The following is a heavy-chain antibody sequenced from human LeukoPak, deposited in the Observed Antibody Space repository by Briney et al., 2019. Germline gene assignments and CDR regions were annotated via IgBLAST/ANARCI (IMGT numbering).Heavy chain of an antibody. D-gene: IGHD2-2*01. V-gene: IGHV3-23*01. CDR2: ISGSGGST. Sequence: GGSLRLSCAASGFTFSSYAMSWVRQAPGKGLEWVSAISGSGGSTYYADSVKGRFTISRDNSKNTLYLQMNSLRAEDTAVYYCARIVPAATRYNWFDPWGQGTLVTVSS. CDR1: GFTFSSYA. J-gene: IGHJ5*02. CDR3: ARIVPAATRYNWFDP.